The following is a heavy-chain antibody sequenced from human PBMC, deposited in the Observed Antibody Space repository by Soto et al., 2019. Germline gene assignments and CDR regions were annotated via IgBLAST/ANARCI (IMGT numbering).Heavy chain of an antibody. V-gene: IGHV3-23*01. Sequence: PGGSLRLSCAASGFTFSSYAMSGVRQAPGKGLEWVSAISGSGGSTYYADSVKGRFTISRDNSKNTLYLQMNSLRAEDTAVYYCAKVHDILTGPTDYWGQGTLVTVSS. D-gene: IGHD3-9*01. CDR1: GFTFSSYA. CDR3: AKVHDILTGPTDY. J-gene: IGHJ4*02. CDR2: ISGSGGST.